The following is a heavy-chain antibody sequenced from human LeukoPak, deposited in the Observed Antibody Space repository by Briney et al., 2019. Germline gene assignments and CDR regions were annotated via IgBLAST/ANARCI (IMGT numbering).Heavy chain of an antibody. CDR3: ARARLRFFAFDP. Sequence: GESLRLSCAASGLTFSSYSMNWVRQAPGKGLEWVSSISSSSSYIYYADSVKGRFTISRDNAKNSLYLQMNSLRAEDTAVYYCARARLRFFAFDPWGQGTLVTVSS. V-gene: IGHV3-21*01. D-gene: IGHD3-3*01. CDR1: GLTFSSYS. J-gene: IGHJ5*02. CDR2: ISSSSSYI.